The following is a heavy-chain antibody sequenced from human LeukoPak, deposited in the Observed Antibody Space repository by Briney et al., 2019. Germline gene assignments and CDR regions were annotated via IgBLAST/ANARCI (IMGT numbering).Heavy chain of an antibody. D-gene: IGHD1-26*01. CDR3: ARRVAGSYSD. V-gene: IGHV3-53*01. CDR2: IHSGGNT. Sequence: GGSLRLSCAASGFTVSSSHMSWVRQAPGKGLEWVSIIHSGGNTYYADSVKGRFTISRDNSKNTLFFQMNSLRADDTAVYYCARRVAGSYSDWGQGTLVTVSS. CDR1: GFTVSSSH. J-gene: IGHJ4*02.